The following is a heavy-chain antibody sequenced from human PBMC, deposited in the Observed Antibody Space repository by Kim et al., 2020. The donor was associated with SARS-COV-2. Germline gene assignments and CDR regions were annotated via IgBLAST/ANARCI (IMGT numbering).Heavy chain of an antibody. V-gene: IGHV1-69*13. Sequence: SVKVSCKASGGTFSSYAISWVRQAPGQGLEWMGGIIPIFGTANYAQKFQGRVTITADESTSTAYMELSSLRSEDTAVYYCARETYYDSSGQYYFDYWGQGTLVTVSS. D-gene: IGHD3-22*01. CDR3: ARETYYDSSGQYYFDY. CDR1: GGTFSSYA. CDR2: IIPIFGTA. J-gene: IGHJ4*02.